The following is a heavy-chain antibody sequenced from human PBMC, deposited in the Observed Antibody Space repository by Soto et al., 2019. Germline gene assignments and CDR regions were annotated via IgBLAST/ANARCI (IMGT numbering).Heavy chain of an antibody. CDR1: GGSISSSSYY. D-gene: IGHD2-15*01. CDR3: AGVLVPTYAFDI. CDR2: IYYSGST. Sequence: QLQLQESGPGLAKPSETLSLTCTVSGGSISSSSYYWGWLRQPPGKGLAWIGSIYYSGSTSYNPTLKIRVTIPVDTSKHQFSLKLSSVTAADTAVYYCAGVLVPTYAFDIWGQGTMVTVAS. J-gene: IGHJ3*02. V-gene: IGHV4-39*01.